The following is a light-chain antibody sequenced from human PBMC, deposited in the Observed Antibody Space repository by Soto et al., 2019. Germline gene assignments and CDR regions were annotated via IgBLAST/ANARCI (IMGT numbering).Light chain of an antibody. V-gene: IGKV3-20*01. CDR2: GSS. CDR3: HQYGSTPPYT. CDR1: QSIINNY. Sequence: EVVLTQSPGTLSLSPGERATLSCRASQSIINNYLAWYQQRPGQAPRLLIYGSSDRATGIPGRFSGSGSGTDSTLTISRPEPEDFAVYYCHQYGSTPPYTFGQGTKVEI. J-gene: IGKJ2*01.